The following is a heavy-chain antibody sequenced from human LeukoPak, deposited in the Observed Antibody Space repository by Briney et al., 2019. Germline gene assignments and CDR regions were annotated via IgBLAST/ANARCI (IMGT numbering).Heavy chain of an antibody. D-gene: IGHD3-10*01. CDR1: GGSFSGYY. J-gene: IGHJ5*02. CDR3: AKYSYGSGTSFDP. V-gene: IGHV4-34*01. CDR2: INHSGST. Sequence: SETLSLTCAVYGGSFSGYYWSWIRQPPGKGLEWIGEINHSGSTNYNPSLKSRVTISVDTSKNQFSLKLSSVTAADTAAYYCAKYSYGSGTSFDPWGQGTLVTVSS.